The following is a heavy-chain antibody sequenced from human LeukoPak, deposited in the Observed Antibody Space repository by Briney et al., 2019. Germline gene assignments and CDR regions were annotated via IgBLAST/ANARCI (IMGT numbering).Heavy chain of an antibody. CDR1: GYTFTGYY. V-gene: IGHV1-2*02. J-gene: IGHJ5*02. CDR2: INPNSGGT. CDR3: ARGKKGDAARPLADP. Sequence: EASVKVSCKASGYTFTGYYMHWVRQAPGQGLEWMGWINPNSGGTNYAQKFQGRVTMTRDTSISTAYMELSRLRSDDTAVYYCARGKKGDAARPLADPWGQGTLVTVSS. D-gene: IGHD6-6*01.